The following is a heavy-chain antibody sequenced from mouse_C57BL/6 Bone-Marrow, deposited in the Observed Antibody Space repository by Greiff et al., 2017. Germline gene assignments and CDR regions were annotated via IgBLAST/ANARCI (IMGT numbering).Heavy chain of an antibody. CDR2: ISSGGDYI. D-gene: IGHD2-5*01. V-gene: IGHV5-9-1*02. CDR1: GFTFSSYA. J-gene: IGHJ4*01. Sequence: EVQVVESGEGLVKPGGSLKLSCAASGFTFSSYAMSWVRQTPEKRLEWVAYISSGGDYIYYADTVKGRFTISRDNARNTLYLQMSSLKSEDTAMYYCTREGNSNPYAMDYWGQGTSVTVSS. CDR3: TREGNSNPYAMDY.